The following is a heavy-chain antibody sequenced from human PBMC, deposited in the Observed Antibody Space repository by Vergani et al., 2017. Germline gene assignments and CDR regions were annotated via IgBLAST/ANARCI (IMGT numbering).Heavy chain of an antibody. CDR3: AKDTIFGVVTDYFDY. J-gene: IGHJ4*02. V-gene: IGHV3-11*01. Sequence: QVQLVESGGGLVKPGGSLRLSCAASGFTFSDYYMSWIRQAPGKGLEWVSYISSSGSTIYYADSVKGRFTISRDNSKNTLYLQMNSLRAEDTAVYYCAKDTIFGVVTDYFDYWGQGTLVTVSS. CDR2: ISSSGSTI. CDR1: GFTFSDYY. D-gene: IGHD3-3*01.